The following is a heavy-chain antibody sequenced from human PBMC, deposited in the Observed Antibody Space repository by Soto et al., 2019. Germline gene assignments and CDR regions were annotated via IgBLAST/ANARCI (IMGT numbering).Heavy chain of an antibody. CDR1: GYTFTGYY. Sequence: ASVKVSCKASGYTFTGYYMHWVRQAPGQGLEWMGWINPNSGGTNYAQKFQGRVTMTRDTSISTAYMELSRLRSDDTAVYYCARESVVVPAGFDYWGQGTLVTVSS. CDR2: INPNSGGT. J-gene: IGHJ4*02. CDR3: ARESVVVPAGFDY. V-gene: IGHV1-2*02. D-gene: IGHD2-2*01.